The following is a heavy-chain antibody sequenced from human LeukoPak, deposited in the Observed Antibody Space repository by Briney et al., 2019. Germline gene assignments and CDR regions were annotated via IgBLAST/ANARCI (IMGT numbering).Heavy chain of an antibody. J-gene: IGHJ4*02. V-gene: IGHV4-4*02. CDR1: GGSIDITNY. D-gene: IGHD2/OR15-2a*01. CDR3: TRENRPFCPFAY. CDR2: ISHSGTT. Sequence: SSETLSLTCGVSGGSIDITNYWSWVRQAPGKGLEWIGEISHSGTTNYNPPLRSRVTMFLDRANNQFSLSLTSVTAADSAVYYCTRENRPFCPFAYWGQGVLVTVSS.